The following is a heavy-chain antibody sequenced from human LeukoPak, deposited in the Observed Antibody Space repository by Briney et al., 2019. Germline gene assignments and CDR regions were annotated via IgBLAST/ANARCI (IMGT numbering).Heavy chain of an antibody. D-gene: IGHD3-16*01. CDR2: VHLSGTS. V-gene: IGHV4-4*02. J-gene: IGHJ4*02. CDR1: GGSILTTNW. Sequence: SETLSLTCAVSGGSILTTNWWSWVRQPPGKGLEWIGEVHLSGTSNYNPSLKSRVSMSIDKSKNQLSLKLSSVTAADTAVYYCARDLRAAYWGQGTLVTVSS. CDR3: ARDLRAAY.